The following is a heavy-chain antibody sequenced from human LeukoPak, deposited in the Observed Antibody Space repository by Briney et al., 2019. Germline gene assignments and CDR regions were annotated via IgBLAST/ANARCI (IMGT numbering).Heavy chain of an antibody. J-gene: IGHJ6*02. CDR1: GGSISSSNW. V-gene: IGHV4-4*02. Sequence: SETLSLTCAVSGGSISSSNWWSWVRQPPGKGLEWIGEIYHSGSTNYNPSLKSRVTISVDTSKNQFSLKLSSVTAADTAVYYCARSRGYYYDSSAPRIYGMDVWGQGTTVTVSS. D-gene: IGHD3-22*01. CDR2: IYHSGST. CDR3: ARSRGYYYDSSAPRIYGMDV.